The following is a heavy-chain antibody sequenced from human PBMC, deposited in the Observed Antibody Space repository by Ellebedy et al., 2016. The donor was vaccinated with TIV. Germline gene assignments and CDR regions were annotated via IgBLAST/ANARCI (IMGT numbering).Heavy chain of an antibody. J-gene: IGHJ6*02. CDR1: GGTFSSYA. D-gene: IGHD3-3*01. CDR3: ARLTIFGVRIQYYYGMDV. CDR2: IIPIFGTA. Sequence: SVKVSXXASGGTFSSYAISWVRQAPGQGLEWMGGIIPIFGTANYAQKFQGRVTITADESTSTAYMELSSLRSEDTAVYYCARLTIFGVRIQYYYGMDVWGQGTTVTVSS. V-gene: IGHV1-69*13.